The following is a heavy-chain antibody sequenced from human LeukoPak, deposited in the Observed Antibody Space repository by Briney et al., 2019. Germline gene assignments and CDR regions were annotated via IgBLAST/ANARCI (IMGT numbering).Heavy chain of an antibody. CDR2: INWNGGST. J-gene: IGHJ6*03. CDR3: ARDRRVEGYYYYMDV. Sequence: PGGSLRLSCAASGSTFDDYGMSWVRQAPGKGLEWVSGINWNGGSTGYADSVKGRFTISRDNAKNSLYLQMNSLRAEDTALYYCARDRRVEGYYYYMDVWGKGTTVTVSS. CDR1: GSTFDDYG. D-gene: IGHD3-10*01. V-gene: IGHV3-20*04.